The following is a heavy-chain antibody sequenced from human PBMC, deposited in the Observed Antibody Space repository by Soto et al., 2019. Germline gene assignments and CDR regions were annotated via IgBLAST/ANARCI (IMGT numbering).Heavy chain of an antibody. J-gene: IGHJ6*02. Sequence: QVQLVESGGGVVQPGRSLRLSCAASGFTFTSYAIHWVRQAPGKGLEWVAYTSYDGTNKYYADSVKGRLTISRDNSKNTVYLQVDSLRAEDTAVYYCARVATIFGVVTNDHYYAMDVWGRGTPVTVSS. V-gene: IGHV3-30-3*01. CDR2: TSYDGTNK. D-gene: IGHD3-3*01. CDR1: GFTFTSYA. CDR3: ARVATIFGVVTNDHYYAMDV.